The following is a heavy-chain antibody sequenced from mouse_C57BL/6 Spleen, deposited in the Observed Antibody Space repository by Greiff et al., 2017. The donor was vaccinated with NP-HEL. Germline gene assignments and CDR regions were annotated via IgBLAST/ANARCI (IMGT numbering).Heavy chain of an antibody. Sequence: EVKLMESGPELVKPGASVKISCKASGYSFTGYYMHWVKQSHGNILDWIGYIYPYNGVSSYNQKFKGKTTLTVDKSSSTAYMELRSLTSEDSAVYYCARGELGEGFDYWGQGTTLTVSS. CDR1: GYSFTGYY. D-gene: IGHD4-1*01. V-gene: IGHV1-31*01. CDR3: ARGELGEGFDY. J-gene: IGHJ2*01. CDR2: IYPYNGVS.